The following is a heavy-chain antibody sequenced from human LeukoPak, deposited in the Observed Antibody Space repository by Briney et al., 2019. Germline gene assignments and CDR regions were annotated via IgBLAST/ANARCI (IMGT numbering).Heavy chain of an antibody. V-gene: IGHV3-11*04. J-gene: IGHJ6*03. D-gene: IGHD6-13*01. CDR2: ISSSGSTI. Sequence: KTGGSLRLSCAASGFTFSDYYMSWIRQAPGKGLEWVSYISSSGSTIYYADSVKGRFTISRDNAKNSLYLQMNSLRAEDTAVYYCARVFNPTWYSRRDYYYMDVWGKGTTVTVSS. CDR3: ARVFNPTWYSRRDYYYMDV. CDR1: GFTFSDYY.